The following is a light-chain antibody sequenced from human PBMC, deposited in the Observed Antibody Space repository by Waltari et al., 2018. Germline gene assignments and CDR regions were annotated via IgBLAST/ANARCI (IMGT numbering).Light chain of an antibody. CDR2: GAS. CDR1: QSVSSN. CDR3: QQYNNWPRDS. J-gene: IGKJ2*03. V-gene: IGKV3-15*01. Sequence: EIVMTQSPATLSVSPGDRATISCRASQSVSSNLAWYQQKPGQAPRLLIYGASTRATGIPARFSGSGSGTEFTLTISSLQSEDFAVYYCQQYNNWPRDSFGQGTKLEIK.